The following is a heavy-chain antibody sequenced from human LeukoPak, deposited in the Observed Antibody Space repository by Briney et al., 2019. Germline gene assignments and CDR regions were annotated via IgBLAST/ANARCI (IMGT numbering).Heavy chain of an antibody. CDR2: INPSGGST. J-gene: IGHJ3*02. CDR3: ARAMAPITMIVVVPGAFDI. D-gene: IGHD3-22*01. V-gene: IGHV1-46*01. Sequence: ASVKVSCKASGYTFTSYYMHWVRQAPGQGLEWVGIINPSGGSTSYAQKFQGRVTMTRDMSTSTVYMELSSLRSEDTAVYYCARAMAPITMIVVVPGAFDIWGQGTMVTVSS. CDR1: GYTFTSYY.